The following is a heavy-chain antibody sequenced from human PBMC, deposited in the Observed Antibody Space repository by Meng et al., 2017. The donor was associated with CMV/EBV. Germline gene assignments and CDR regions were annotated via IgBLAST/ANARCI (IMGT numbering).Heavy chain of an antibody. CDR2: IYPGDSDT. CDR1: GYSFTSYW. CDR3: ARHYDWGTDYVNYYGMDV. J-gene: IGHJ6*02. D-gene: IGHD3-16*01. V-gene: IGHV5-51*01. Sequence: KVSCKGSGYSFTSYWIGWVRQMPGKGLEWMGIIYPGDSDTRYSPSFQGQVTISADKSISTAYLQWSSLKASDTATYYCARHYDWGTDYVNYYGMDVWGQGTTVTVSS.